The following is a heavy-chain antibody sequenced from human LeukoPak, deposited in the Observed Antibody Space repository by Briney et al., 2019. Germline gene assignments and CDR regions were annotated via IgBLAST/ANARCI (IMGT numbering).Heavy chain of an antibody. Sequence: PGGSLRLSCEASGFPFSRFGMSWVRQAPGKGLEWVSAISGSGGSTYYADSVKGRFTISRDNSKNTLYLQMNSLRAEDTAVYYCAKGGITMIVVVIQYYFDYWGQGTLVTVSS. CDR1: GFPFSRFG. CDR2: ISGSGGST. CDR3: AKGGITMIVVVIQYYFDY. J-gene: IGHJ4*02. D-gene: IGHD3-22*01. V-gene: IGHV3-23*01.